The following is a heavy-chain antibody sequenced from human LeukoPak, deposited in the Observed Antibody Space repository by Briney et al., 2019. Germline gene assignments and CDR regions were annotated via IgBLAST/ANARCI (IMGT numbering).Heavy chain of an antibody. CDR1: GYTFSDYY. V-gene: IGHV1-18*04. CDR3: ARAITMIVKGLGY. D-gene: IGHD3-22*01. Sequence: AASVKVSCESSGYTFSDYYVHWVRQAPGQGLEWMGWISAYNGNTNYAQKLQGRVTMTTDTSTSTAYMELRSLRSDDTAVYYCARAITMIVKGLGYWGQGTLVTVSS. CDR2: ISAYNGNT. J-gene: IGHJ4*02.